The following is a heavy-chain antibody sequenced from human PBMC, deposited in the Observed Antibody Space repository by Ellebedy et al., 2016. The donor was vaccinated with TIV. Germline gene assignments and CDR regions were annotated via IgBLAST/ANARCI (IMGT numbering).Heavy chain of an antibody. D-gene: IGHD6-6*01. CDR1: GFTFDDYA. CDR3: AKGSIAARLFRAFDI. CDR2: ISWNSGSI. Sequence: GGSLRLSXAASGFTFDDYAMHWVRQAPGKGLEWVSGISWNSGSIGYADSVKGRFTISRDNAKNSLYLQMNSLRAEDTALYYCAKGSIAARLFRAFDIWGQGTMVTVSS. J-gene: IGHJ3*02. V-gene: IGHV3-9*01.